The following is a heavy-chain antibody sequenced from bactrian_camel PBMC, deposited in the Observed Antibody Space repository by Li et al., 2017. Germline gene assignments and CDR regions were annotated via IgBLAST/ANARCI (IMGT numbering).Heavy chain of an antibody. D-gene: IGHD2*01. Sequence: VESGGGLVQPGGSLRLSCTASGFTFSRHYMTWVRQAPGKGLEWVASISGFGGDQFYVDSVKGRFTISRDNAKNTVYLQMNSLKPEDTALYLCVGEAPDYKGGFTTNDYGYWGQGTQVTVS. CDR3: VGEAPDYKGGFTTNDYGY. V-gene: IGHV3S13*01. J-gene: IGHJ6*01. CDR1: GFTFSRHY. CDR2: ISGFGGDQ.